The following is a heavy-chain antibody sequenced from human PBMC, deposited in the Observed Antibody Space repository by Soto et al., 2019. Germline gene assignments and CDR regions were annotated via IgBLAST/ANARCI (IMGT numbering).Heavy chain of an antibody. V-gene: IGHV1-18*01. D-gene: IGHD1-1*01. CDR1: GYSFTSYG. CDR2: ISPYNGRT. Sequence: ASVKVSCKASGYSFTSYGIAWVREVPGQGPEWMGWISPYNGRTKYAQNVQSRVVMTTDISTNIVYLELRSLRSDDTAMYYCGRCRTDSYDMDVWGQGSTVTVSS. J-gene: IGHJ6*02. CDR3: GRCRTDSYDMDV.